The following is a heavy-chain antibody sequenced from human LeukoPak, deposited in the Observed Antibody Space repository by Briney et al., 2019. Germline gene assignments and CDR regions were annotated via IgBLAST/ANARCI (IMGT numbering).Heavy chain of an antibody. D-gene: IGHD5-12*01. CDR1: GFTFSTYG. J-gene: IGHJ5*02. V-gene: IGHV3-30*03. CDR2: ISNDGSNK. Sequence: TGGSLRLSCAASGFTFSTYGMHWVRQAPGKGLEWVAVISNDGSNKLYTDSVKGRFTISRDNSKNTLYLQMNSLRAEDTAVYYCARSDVDIAACGQGTLVTVSS. CDR3: ARSDVDIAA.